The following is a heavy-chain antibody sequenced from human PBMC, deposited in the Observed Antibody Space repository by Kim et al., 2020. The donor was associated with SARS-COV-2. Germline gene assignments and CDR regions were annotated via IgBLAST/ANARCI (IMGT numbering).Heavy chain of an antibody. D-gene: IGHD4-17*01. CDR3: AKDFAIRSLYYFDC. Sequence: YGDSVRGRFTISRDNNNNVRSLQMSSLTTDDSALYYCAKDFAIRSLYYFDCWGQGTLVTVSS. V-gene: IGHV3-43*01. J-gene: IGHJ4*02.